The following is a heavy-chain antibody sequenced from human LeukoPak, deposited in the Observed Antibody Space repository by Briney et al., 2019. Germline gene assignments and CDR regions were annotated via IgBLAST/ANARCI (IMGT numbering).Heavy chain of an antibody. CDR1: GFSVRSNY. CDR2: LYNDGST. V-gene: IGHV3-66*01. D-gene: IGHD4-17*01. J-gene: IGHJ4*02. CDR3: ARDSLLLNDYGDYGLFDY. Sequence: GGSLRLSCAASGFSVRSNYMSWVRQAPGKGLEWVSVLYNDGSTYYADSVKGRFTISRDNSKNTLYLQMNSLRAEDTAVYYCARDSLLLNDYGDYGLFDYWGQGTLVTVSS.